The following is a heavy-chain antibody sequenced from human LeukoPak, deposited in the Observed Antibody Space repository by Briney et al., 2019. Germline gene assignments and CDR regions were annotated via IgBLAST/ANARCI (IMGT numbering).Heavy chain of an antibody. CDR3: AGTIVAVTAAFDY. Sequence: SETLSLTCTVSGGSISSSSYYWGWIRQPPGKGLEWIGSIYYSGSTYYNPSLKSRVTISVDTSKNQFSLKLSSVTAADTAVYYCAGTIVAVTAAFDYWGQGTLVTVSS. CDR2: IYYSGST. V-gene: IGHV4-39*01. CDR1: GGSISSSSYY. J-gene: IGHJ4*02. D-gene: IGHD2-21*02.